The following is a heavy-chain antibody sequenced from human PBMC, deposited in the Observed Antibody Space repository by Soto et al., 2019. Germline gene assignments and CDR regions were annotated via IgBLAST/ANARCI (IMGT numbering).Heavy chain of an antibody. CDR2: ISYHESNK. J-gene: IGHJ1*01. CDR1: GFTFNTYA. V-gene: IGHV3-30-3*01. D-gene: IGHD3-22*01. CDR3: ARVAGQWLSSPEYFQH. Sequence: QVQLVESGGGVVQPGRSLRLSCAASGFTFNTYAMHWVRQAPGKGLEWVALISYHESNKYYADSVEGRFTISRDNSKTTLYLQMNSLRAEDTAVYYCARVAGQWLSSPEYFQHWGQGTLVTVSS.